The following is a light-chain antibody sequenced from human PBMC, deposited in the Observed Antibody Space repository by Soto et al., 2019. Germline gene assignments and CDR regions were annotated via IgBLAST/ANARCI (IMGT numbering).Light chain of an antibody. J-gene: IGKJ1*01. CDR1: QSVSNNY. CDR2: GAS. CDR3: QQYGSSGT. V-gene: IGKV3-20*01. Sequence: DIVLTQSPGTLSLSPGERATLSCRASQSVSNNYLAWYQQKPGQAPRLLIYGASNRATGIPDRFSSSGSVTDCSLTISRLEPEDFAVYYCQQYGSSGTFGQGTKVEIK.